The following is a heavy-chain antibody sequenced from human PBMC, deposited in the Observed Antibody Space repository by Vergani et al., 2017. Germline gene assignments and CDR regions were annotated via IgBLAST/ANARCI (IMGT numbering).Heavy chain of an antibody. Sequence: QVQLQASGPGLVKPPGTLSLICAVSGGSISSENWWSWVRQSPGQALEWIGEIHHYGSTNYNPSLKSRVTIYLDKSKNQFSLTLSSVTAADTAVYYCVRDLGREYCSTTLCFGMDFWGQGTTVTVS. D-gene: IGHD2/OR15-2a*01. J-gene: IGHJ6*02. V-gene: IGHV4-4*03. CDR3: VRDLGREYCSTTLCFGMDF. CDR1: GGSISSENW. CDR2: IHHYGST.